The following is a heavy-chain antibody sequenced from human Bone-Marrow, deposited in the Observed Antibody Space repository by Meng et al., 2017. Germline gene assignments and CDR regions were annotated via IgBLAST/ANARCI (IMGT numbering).Heavy chain of an antibody. CDR3: ARDGSYGDYVGFAFDI. CDR1: GVTFSSYT. J-gene: IGHJ3*02. CDR2: IIPILGIA. D-gene: IGHD4-17*01. V-gene: IGHV1-69*04. Sequence: SVKVSCKASGVTFSSYTISWVRQAPGQGLECIGSIIPILGIANYAQKFQGRVTITADKSTSTAYMELSSLRSEDTAVYYCARDGSYGDYVGFAFDIWGQGTMVTVSS.